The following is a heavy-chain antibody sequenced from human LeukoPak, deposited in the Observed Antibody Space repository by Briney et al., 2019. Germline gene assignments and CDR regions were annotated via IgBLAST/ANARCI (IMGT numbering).Heavy chain of an antibody. D-gene: IGHD2-2*01. J-gene: IGHJ4*02. Sequence: ASVKVSCKASGYTFTGYYMHWVRQAPGQGLEWMGWINPNSGGTNYAQKFQGRVTMTRDTSISTAYMELSRLRSDDTAVYYCARSIVVVPAAIAYWGQGTLVTVSS. CDR1: GYTFTGYY. CDR3: ARSIVVVPAAIAY. CDR2: INPNSGGT. V-gene: IGHV1-2*02.